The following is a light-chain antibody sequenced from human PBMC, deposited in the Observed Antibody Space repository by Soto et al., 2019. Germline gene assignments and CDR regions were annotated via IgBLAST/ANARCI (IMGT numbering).Light chain of an antibody. CDR1: SGHSSYI. J-gene: IGLJ2*01. Sequence: QPVLTQSSSASASLGSSVKLTCTLSSGHSSYIIAWHQQQPGKAPRYLMKLEGSGSYNKGSXVPDRFSGSSSGADRYLTISNLQFEDEADYYCETWDINTHVVFGGGTKLTVL. CDR3: ETWDINTHVV. V-gene: IGLV4-60*02. CDR2: LEGSGSY.